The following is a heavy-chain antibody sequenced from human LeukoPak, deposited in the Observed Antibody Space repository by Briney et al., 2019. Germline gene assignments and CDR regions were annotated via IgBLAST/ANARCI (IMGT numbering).Heavy chain of an antibody. Sequence: SQTLSLTCTVSGGSISSGSYSWTWIRQPAGKGLEWIGRIYTSGNTNHNPSLKSRVTISLDTSKNQFSLKLISVTAADTAVYFCARERTDTSMDYWGQGTLVTVSS. D-gene: IGHD5-18*01. J-gene: IGHJ4*02. V-gene: IGHV4-61*02. CDR3: ARERTDTSMDY. CDR2: IYTSGNT. CDR1: GGSISSGSYS.